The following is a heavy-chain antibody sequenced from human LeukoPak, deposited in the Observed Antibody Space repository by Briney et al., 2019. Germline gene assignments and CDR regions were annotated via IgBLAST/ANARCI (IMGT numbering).Heavy chain of an antibody. J-gene: IGHJ2*01. CDR3: AREGYSRNWYFDL. Sequence: SETLSLTCAVYGGSFSGYYWSWIRQPPGKGLEWIGEINHSGSTNYNPSLKSRVTISVDTSKNQFSLKLSSVTAADTAVYYCAREGYSRNWYFDLWGRGTLVTVSS. D-gene: IGHD5-18*01. V-gene: IGHV4-34*01. CDR1: GGSFSGYY. CDR2: INHSGST.